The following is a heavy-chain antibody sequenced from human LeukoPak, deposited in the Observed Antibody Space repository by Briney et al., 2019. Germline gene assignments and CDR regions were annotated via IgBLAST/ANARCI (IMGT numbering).Heavy chain of an antibody. CDR3: ARGNVGPYDSSGYYSFDY. CDR1: GYIFTAYY. Sequence: GASVKVSCKASGYIFTAYYMHWVRQAPGQGLEWMGWINPNSGATEYAQEFQGRVSMTRDTSISTAYMDLSALRSDDTAVYYCARGNVGPYDSSGYYSFDYWGQGTLVTVSS. CDR2: INPNSGAT. V-gene: IGHV1-2*02. D-gene: IGHD3-22*01. J-gene: IGHJ4*02.